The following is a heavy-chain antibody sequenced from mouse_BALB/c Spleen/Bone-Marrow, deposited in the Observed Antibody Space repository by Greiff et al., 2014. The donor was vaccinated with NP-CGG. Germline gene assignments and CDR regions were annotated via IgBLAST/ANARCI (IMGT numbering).Heavy chain of an antibody. J-gene: IGHJ1*01. CDR2: IWAGGST. CDR3: ARVYLWYFDV. Sequence: QVQLKESGPGLVAPSQSLSITCTVSGFSLTSYGVHWVRQPPGKGLEWLGVIWAGGSTNYKSALMSRLSISKDNSKSQVFLKMNSLQTDDTAMYYCARVYLWYFDVWGAGTTVTVSS. D-gene: IGHD2-3*01. CDR1: GFSLTSYG. V-gene: IGHV2-9*02.